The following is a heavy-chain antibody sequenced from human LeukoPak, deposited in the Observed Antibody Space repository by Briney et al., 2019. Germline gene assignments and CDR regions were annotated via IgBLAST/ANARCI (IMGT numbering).Heavy chain of an antibody. CDR3: GRANREGAYNYWLDS. D-gene: IGHD5-24*01. Sequence: SETLSLTCTVSGDSISSAYYWGWSRQPPGQGLEWIGAIFYNGDTYYHPSLKSRVTISVDTSKNQFSLKLKSVTATDTGVYYCGRANREGAYNYWLDSWGQGTQVTVSS. J-gene: IGHJ4*02. CDR1: GDSISSAYY. CDR2: IFYNGDT. V-gene: IGHV4-39*01.